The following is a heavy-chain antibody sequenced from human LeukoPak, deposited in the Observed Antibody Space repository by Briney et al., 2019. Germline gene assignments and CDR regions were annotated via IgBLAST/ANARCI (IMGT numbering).Heavy chain of an antibody. D-gene: IGHD1-1*01. CDR2: INAGNGNT. CDR3: ARDRGGTGDFDY. CDR1: GYTFTSYA. V-gene: IGHV1-3*01. J-gene: IGHJ4*02. Sequence: ASVKVSCKASGYTFTSYAMHWVRQAPGQRLEWMGWINAGNGNTKYSQKFQGRVTIARDTSASTAYMELSSLRSEDTAVYYCARDRGGTGDFDYWGQGTLVTVSS.